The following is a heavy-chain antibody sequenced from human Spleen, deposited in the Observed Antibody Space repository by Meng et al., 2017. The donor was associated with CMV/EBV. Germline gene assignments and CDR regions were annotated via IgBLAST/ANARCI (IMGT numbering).Heavy chain of an antibody. V-gene: IGHV1-69*04. Sequence: SVKVSCKASGDTFSEYTMSWVRQAPGQGLEWVGRIIPMFGMTSYAQRFQGRVTISADRSTSTAYMELISLRSEDTAVYYCARDKGGFSYGMDVWGQGTTVTVSS. J-gene: IGHJ6*02. CDR2: IIPMFGMT. D-gene: IGHD3-16*01. CDR1: GDTFSEYT. CDR3: ARDKGGFSYGMDV.